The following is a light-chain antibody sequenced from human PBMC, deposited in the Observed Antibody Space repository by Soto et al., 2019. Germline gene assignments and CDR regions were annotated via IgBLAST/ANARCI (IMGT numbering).Light chain of an antibody. CDR2: DVT. CDR1: ISDVGAYNY. V-gene: IGLV2-14*01. Sequence: QSALTQPASVSGSPGQSITISCTGTISDVGAYNYVSWYQQNPGKAPKLMIYDVTNRASGVSNRFSGSKSGNTASLTISRLQAKDEGDYYWSSYTSFSTRGIFGGGTKLTVL. J-gene: IGLJ2*01. CDR3: SSYTSFSTRGI.